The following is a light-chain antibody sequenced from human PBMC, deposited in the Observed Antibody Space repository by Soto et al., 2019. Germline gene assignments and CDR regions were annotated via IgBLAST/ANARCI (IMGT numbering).Light chain of an antibody. V-gene: IGKV1-5*01. Sequence: DIQMTQSPSTLSASVGDRVTITCRASQSIGRFLAWYQHQPGKAPKLLIYDASTLESGVPSRFSGTGSGTDFTLTISSLQPEDFVTYYCQQTYSTPITFGQGTRLEIK. CDR2: DAS. CDR1: QSIGRF. J-gene: IGKJ5*01. CDR3: QQTYSTPIT.